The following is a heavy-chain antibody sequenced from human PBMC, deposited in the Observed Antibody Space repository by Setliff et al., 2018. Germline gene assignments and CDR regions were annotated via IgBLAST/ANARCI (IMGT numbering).Heavy chain of an antibody. CDR1: GYTFTDSF. CDR2: INPNRDDT. Sequence: GASVKVSCKASGYTFTDSFIHWVRQAPGQGFEWLGWINPNRDDTKYAQKFQHRILMAKDTSLNTVYVELSSLRSDDTATYYCARDGSAFFYQNWGQGSLVTAPQ. V-gene: IGHV1-2*02. D-gene: IGHD1-26*01. CDR3: ARDGSAFFYQN. J-gene: IGHJ4*02.